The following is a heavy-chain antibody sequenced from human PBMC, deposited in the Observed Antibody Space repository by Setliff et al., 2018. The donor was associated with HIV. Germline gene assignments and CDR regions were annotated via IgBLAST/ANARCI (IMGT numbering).Heavy chain of an antibody. Sequence: SETLSLTCAVSGYSISSGYYWGWVRQPPEKGLEWIGSFYHSGSTYYNPSLKSRVTISVDTSKNQFSPKLSSVTAADAAVYYCARAPITIFGVIIIPVYFDYWGQGTLVTVS. CDR2: FYHSGST. J-gene: IGHJ4*02. D-gene: IGHD3-3*01. CDR3: ARAPITIFGVIIIPVYFDY. V-gene: IGHV4-38-2*01. CDR1: GYSISSGYY.